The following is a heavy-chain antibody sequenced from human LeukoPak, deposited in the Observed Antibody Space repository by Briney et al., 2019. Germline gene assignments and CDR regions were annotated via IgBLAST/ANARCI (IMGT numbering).Heavy chain of an antibody. CDR2: IYYRGST. J-gene: IGHJ4*02. CDR3: GHTYGGLFDY. V-gene: IGHV4-59*03. Sequence: SETLSLTCNVSGGSISGDYRSWIRQPPGKGLEWIGYIYYRGSTNYNPSLESRVTISVDTAKNQFSLRLTSVTAADSAVYYCGHTYGGLFDYRGPGILVTVSS. D-gene: IGHD5-18*01. CDR1: GGSISGDY.